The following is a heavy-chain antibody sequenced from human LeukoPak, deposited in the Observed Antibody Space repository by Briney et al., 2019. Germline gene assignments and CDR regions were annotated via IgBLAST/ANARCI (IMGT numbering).Heavy chain of an antibody. J-gene: IGHJ6*02. Sequence: GGSLRLSCVASGFTLSDHWMYWVRQGPGKGLAHVSRIESDASRTTYADSVKGRFTISRNDAKNTMYLQMNSLRAEDTAVYYCVKGGHKLDIQTTRYYYGLDVWGQGTTVAVSS. V-gene: IGHV3-74*01. CDR1: GFTLSDHW. CDR2: IESDASRT. D-gene: IGHD5-12*01. CDR3: VKGGHKLDIQTTRYYYGLDV.